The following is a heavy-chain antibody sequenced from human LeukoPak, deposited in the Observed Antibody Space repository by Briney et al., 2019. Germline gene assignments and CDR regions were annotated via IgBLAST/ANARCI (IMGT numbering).Heavy chain of an antibody. J-gene: IGHJ4*02. V-gene: IGHV3-23*01. CDR2: IGSSGGST. CDR1: GFNFITAA. D-gene: IGHD6-13*01. Sequence: PGGSVRLSCAASGFNFITAAMTWVRQAPGKGLEWVSLIGSSGGSTYYADSVEGRFTISRDNSRNTVYLQMNSLRAEDTAVYYCARLGSSWTFDYWGQGALVTVSS. CDR3: ARLGSSWTFDY.